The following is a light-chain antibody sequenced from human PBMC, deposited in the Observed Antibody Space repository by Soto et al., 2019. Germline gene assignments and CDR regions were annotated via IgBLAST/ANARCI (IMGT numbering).Light chain of an antibody. CDR2: DAS. CDR1: QSINSW. J-gene: IGKJ1*01. CDR3: QQSYSIPWT. Sequence: DIQMTQSPSSLSASVGDRVTITCRASQSINSWLAWYQQKPGKAPNLLIYDASTLKSGVPSRFSGSGSGTEFTLTISSLQPEDFATYYCQQSYSIPWTFGQGTKVDI. V-gene: IGKV1-5*01.